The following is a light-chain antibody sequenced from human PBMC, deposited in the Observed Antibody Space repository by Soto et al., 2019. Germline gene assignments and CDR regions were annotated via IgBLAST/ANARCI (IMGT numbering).Light chain of an antibody. Sequence: QSVLTQPASVSGSPGQSIAISCTGTISDVGGYNYVSWYQQPPGKAPKLIIYDVSDRPSGVSNRFSGSKSGNTASLTISGLQADADADYYCSSYTIQSPGVFGGGNKVTVL. CDR3: SSYTIQSPGV. V-gene: IGLV2-14*01. CDR2: DVS. CDR1: ISDVGGYNY. J-gene: IGLJ3*02.